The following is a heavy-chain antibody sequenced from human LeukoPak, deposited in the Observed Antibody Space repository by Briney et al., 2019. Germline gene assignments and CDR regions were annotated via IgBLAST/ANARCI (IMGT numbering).Heavy chain of an antibody. J-gene: IGHJ6*02. D-gene: IGHD6-13*01. Sequence: GASLRLSCASSGSTFNNYALAWVRQTPEKGLECVSAISGDGVSPYYVDSVRGRFTISRDNSKTTLYLQMNSLRTEDTALYYCAKDMEGSAAAGSAYYYGMDVWGQGTTVTVSS. CDR1: GSTFNNYA. V-gene: IGHV3-23*01. CDR3: AKDMEGSAAAGSAYYYGMDV. CDR2: ISGDGVSP.